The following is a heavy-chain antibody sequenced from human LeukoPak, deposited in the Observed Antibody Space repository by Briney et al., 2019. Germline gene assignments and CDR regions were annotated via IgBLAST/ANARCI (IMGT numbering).Heavy chain of an antibody. D-gene: IGHD3-10*01. CDR3: AILGRPTQTPMVRGGFDF. J-gene: IGHJ4*02. V-gene: IGHV3-30*04. Sequence: GGSLRLSCAASGFTFSSYDMHWVRQAPGKGLEWVALISYDGRNKYCADSVEGRFTIYRDNSKNTLYLQINSLRAEDTAVYYCAILGRPTQTPMVRGGFDFWGQGTLVTVSS. CDR2: ISYDGRNK. CDR1: GFTFSSYD.